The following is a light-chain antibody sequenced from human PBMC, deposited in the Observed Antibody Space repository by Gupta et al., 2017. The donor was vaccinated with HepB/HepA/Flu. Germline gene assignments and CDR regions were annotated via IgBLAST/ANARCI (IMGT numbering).Light chain of an antibody. CDR2: AAS. Sequence: DIQMIQSPSSLSASVGDRVTITCRASQSISSYLNWYQQEPGKAPKPLIYAASTVQTGVPSRFSGSGSGTDFTLTISRLQSEDFAMYYCLQGEGAQHTLGPGTXVDIK. J-gene: IGKJ3*01. V-gene: IGKV1-39*01. CDR3: LQGEGAQHT. CDR1: QSISSY.